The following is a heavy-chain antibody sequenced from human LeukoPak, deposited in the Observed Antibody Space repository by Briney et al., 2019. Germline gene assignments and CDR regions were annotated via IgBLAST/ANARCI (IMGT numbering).Heavy chain of an antibody. Sequence: GASVRVSCKASGGTFSSYAISWVRQAPGQGLEWMGRIIPILGIANYAQKFQGRVTITADKSTSTAYMELSSLRSEDTAVYYCARDWDDPPDWFDPGGQGTLVTVS. J-gene: IGHJ5*02. D-gene: IGHD1-26*01. CDR2: IIPILGIA. CDR1: GGTFSSYA. CDR3: ARDWDDPPDWFDP. V-gene: IGHV1-69*04.